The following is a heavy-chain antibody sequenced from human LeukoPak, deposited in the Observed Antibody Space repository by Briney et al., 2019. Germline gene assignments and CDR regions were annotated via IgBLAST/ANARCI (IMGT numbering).Heavy chain of an antibody. CDR1: GFTFSSYA. J-gene: IGHJ4*02. CDR3: AKDAVPYYDSSGYYNHFDY. Sequence: GGSLRLSCAASGFTFSSYAMSWVRQAPGNGLEWVSAISGSGGNTYYADSVKGRFTISRDNSKNTLYLQMNSLRAEDTAVYYCAKDAVPYYDSSGYYNHFDYWGQGTLVTVSS. D-gene: IGHD3-22*01. V-gene: IGHV3-23*01. CDR2: ISGSGGNT.